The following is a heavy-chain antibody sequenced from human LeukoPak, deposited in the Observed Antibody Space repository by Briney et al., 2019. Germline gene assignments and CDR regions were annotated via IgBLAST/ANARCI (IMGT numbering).Heavy chain of an antibody. Sequence: GSLRLSCAASGFTFSSYEMNWVRQAPGKGLEWIGEINHSGSTNYNPSLKSRVTISVDTSKNQFSLKLSSVTAADTAVYYCARDYYGSGSIDYWGQGTLVTVSS. D-gene: IGHD3-10*01. J-gene: IGHJ4*02. CDR2: INHSGST. CDR3: ARDYYGSGSIDY. CDR1: GFTFSSYE. V-gene: IGHV4-34*01.